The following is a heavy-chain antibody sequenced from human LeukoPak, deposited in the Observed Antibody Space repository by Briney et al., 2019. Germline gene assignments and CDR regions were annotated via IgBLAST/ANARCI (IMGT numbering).Heavy chain of an antibody. J-gene: IGHJ4*02. CDR2: IYYSGST. D-gene: IGHD6-19*01. CDR1: GGSISRDY. CDR3: ARERSGWSGYYFDY. V-gene: IGHV4-59*01. Sequence: SETLSLTCTVSGGSISRDYWSWIRQPPGKGLEWIGYIYYSGSTNYNPSLKSRVTISVDTSKNQFSLKLSSVTAADTAVYYCARERSGWSGYYFDYWGQGTLVTVSS.